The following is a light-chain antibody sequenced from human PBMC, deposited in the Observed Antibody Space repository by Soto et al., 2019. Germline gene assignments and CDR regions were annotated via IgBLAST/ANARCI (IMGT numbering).Light chain of an antibody. CDR3: QQSSSTPPA. V-gene: IGKV1-39*01. J-gene: IGKJ5*01. CDR1: QSISTY. CDR2: AAS. Sequence: DIQMTHSPSSLSASVGNRVTVTCRASQSISTYLNWYQQKPGKAPKLLIYAASTLQSGVPSRFSGSGSGTDFTLTISSLQPEDSATYYCQQSSSTPPAFGQGTRLEIK.